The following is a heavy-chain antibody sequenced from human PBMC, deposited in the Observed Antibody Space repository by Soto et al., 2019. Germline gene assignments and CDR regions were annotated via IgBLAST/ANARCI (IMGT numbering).Heavy chain of an antibody. J-gene: IGHJ4*02. D-gene: IGHD5-18*01. CDR3: ARDGVSSEYTYVFYY. V-gene: IGHV1-18*01. CDR2: ISGYNGNT. CDR1: GYSFTTYG. Sequence: ASVKVSCKASGYSFTTYGITWVRQAPGQGLEWMGWISGYNGNTNYAQKFQGRVSMTTDTSTSTVYMELRSLRSDDTAVYYCARDGVSSEYTYVFYYWGQGTLVTVSS.